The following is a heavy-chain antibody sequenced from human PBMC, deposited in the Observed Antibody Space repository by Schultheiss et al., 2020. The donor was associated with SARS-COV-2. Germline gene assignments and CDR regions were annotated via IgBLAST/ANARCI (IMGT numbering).Heavy chain of an antibody. CDR2: VYTDGSA. D-gene: IGHD2-2*01. V-gene: IGHV4-4*07. CDR3: ARGPLDIVVVPAARRHYYYMDV. J-gene: IGHJ6*03. Sequence: SETLSLTCTVSGGSISSYYWSWIRQPAGKGLEWIGRVYTDGSANYNPSLKSRVAMSLDTSKSQFSLKLSSVTAADTAVYYCARGPLDIVVVPAARRHYYYMDVWDKGTTVTVSS. CDR1: GGSISSYY.